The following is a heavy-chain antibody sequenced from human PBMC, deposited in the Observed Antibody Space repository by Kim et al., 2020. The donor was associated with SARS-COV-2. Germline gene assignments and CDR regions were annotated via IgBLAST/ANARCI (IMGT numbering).Heavy chain of an antibody. CDR3: ARGRGVHYSSTYSVDY. D-gene: IGHD2-2*01. CDR2: INPNSGNT. CDR1: GYSFSSYD. V-gene: IGHV1-8*01. Sequence: ASVKVSCKASGYSFSSYDINWVRQATGQGLEWMGWINPNSGNTGYAQKFQGRVTMTRNTSITTAYMELSSLRSEDSAVYYCARGRGVHYSSTYSVDYWGQGTLVTVSS. J-gene: IGHJ4*02.